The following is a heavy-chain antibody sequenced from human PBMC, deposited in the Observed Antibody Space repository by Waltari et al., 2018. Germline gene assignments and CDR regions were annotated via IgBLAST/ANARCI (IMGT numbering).Heavy chain of an antibody. CDR1: GFTVSSNY. CDR3: ARDPAWEQQLVPDNKYYYYGMDV. D-gene: IGHD6-13*01. Sequence: EVQLVESGGGLIQPGGSLRLSCAAYGFTVSSNYMSWVRQAPGKGLEWVSVIYSGGSTYYADSVKGRFTISRDNSKNTLYLQMNSLRAEDTAVYYCARDPAWEQQLVPDNKYYYYGMDVWGQGTTVTVSS. V-gene: IGHV3-53*01. J-gene: IGHJ6*02. CDR2: IYSGGST.